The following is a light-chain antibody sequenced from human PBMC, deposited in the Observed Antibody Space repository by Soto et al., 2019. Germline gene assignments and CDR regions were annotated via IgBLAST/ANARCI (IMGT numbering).Light chain of an antibody. J-gene: IGLJ1*01. CDR1: SSDVGGYNY. Sequence: QSARTQPASVSGSPGQSTTTSCTETSSDVGGYNYVSWYQQHPGKAPKLMIYDVSNRPSGVSNRFSGSKSGNTASLTISGLQAEDEADYYCTSYTTSSTQVFGTGTKVTVL. CDR3: TSYTTSSTQV. CDR2: DVS. V-gene: IGLV2-14*03.